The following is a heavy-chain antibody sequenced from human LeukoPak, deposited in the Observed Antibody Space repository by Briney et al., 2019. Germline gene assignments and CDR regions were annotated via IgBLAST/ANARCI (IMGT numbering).Heavy chain of an antibody. CDR3: ARVVGEKQWLVRYYYYGMDV. Sequence: PGRSLRLSCAASGFTFSSYAMHWVRQAPGKGLEWVAVISYDGSNKYYADSVKGRFTISRGNSKNTLYLQMNSLRAEDTAVYYCARVVGEKQWLVRYYYYGMDVWGQGTTVTVSS. D-gene: IGHD6-19*01. J-gene: IGHJ6*02. V-gene: IGHV3-30*04. CDR2: ISYDGSNK. CDR1: GFTFSSYA.